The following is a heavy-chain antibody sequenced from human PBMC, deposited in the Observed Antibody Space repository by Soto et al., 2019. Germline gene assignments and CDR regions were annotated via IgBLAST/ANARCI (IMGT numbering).Heavy chain of an antibody. CDR2: IWYDGSNK. Sequence: QVQLVESGGGVVQPGRSLRLSCAATGFTFRSYGIHWVRQAPGKGVEWVALIWYDGSNKYYADSVKGRFTISRDNSKSTVWLQMNSLRAEATAVYYCARCGTGCSFDYWGQGTLVTVSS. V-gene: IGHV3-33*01. CDR3: ARCGTGCSFDY. D-gene: IGHD1-26*01. J-gene: IGHJ4*02. CDR1: GFTFRSYG.